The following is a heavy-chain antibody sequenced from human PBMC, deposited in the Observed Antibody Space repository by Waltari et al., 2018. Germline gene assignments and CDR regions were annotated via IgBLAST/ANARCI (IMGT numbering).Heavy chain of an antibody. CDR3: ARDGDLGRDGYNTFFDY. D-gene: IGHD5-12*01. V-gene: IGHV4-39*07. Sequence: QLQLQESGPGLVKPSETLSLTCTVSGGSISSSSYYWGWIRQPPGKGLEWIGSIYYSGRTYYNPSLKSLVTISVDTSKNQFSLKLSSVTAADTAVYYCARDGDLGRDGYNTFFDYWGQGTLVTVSS. CDR1: GGSISSSSYY. J-gene: IGHJ4*02. CDR2: IYYSGRT.